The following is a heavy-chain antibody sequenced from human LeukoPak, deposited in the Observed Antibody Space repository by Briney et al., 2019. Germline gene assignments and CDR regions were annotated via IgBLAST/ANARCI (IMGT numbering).Heavy chain of an antibody. J-gene: IGHJ3*02. CDR2: IYYSGST. CDR3: ARNMTAVTRLDVFDI. CDR1: GGSMSSSSHY. V-gene: IGHV4-39*01. Sequence: SETLSLTCTVSGGSMSSSSHYWGWIRQSPGKGLEWIGSIYYSGSTYYNPSLKSRVTISVDTSKSQFSLELKSVTAQDRAIYYCARNMTAVTRLDVFDIWGPGTMVTVSS. D-gene: IGHD4-17*01.